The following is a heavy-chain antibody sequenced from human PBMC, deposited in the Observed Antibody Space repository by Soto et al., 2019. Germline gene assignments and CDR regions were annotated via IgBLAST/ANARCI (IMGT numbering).Heavy chain of an antibody. CDR3: ARDLSIAAAGTGHQPTYYFDY. D-gene: IGHD6-13*01. V-gene: IGHV1-2*02. CDR2: INPNSGGT. J-gene: IGHJ4*02. Sequence: GASVKVSCKASGYTFTGYYMHWVRQAPGQGLEWMGWINPNSGGTNYAQKFQGRVTMTRDTSISTAYMELSRLRSDDTAVYYCARDLSIAAAGTGHQPTYYFDYWGQGPLVTVSS. CDR1: GYTFTGYY.